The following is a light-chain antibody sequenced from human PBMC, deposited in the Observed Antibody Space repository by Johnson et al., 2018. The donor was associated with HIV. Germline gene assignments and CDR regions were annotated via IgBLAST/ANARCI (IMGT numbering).Light chain of an antibody. J-gene: IGLJ1*01. CDR2: DNN. CDR3: GTWDSSLSVYV. Sequence: QPVLTQPPSVSAAPGQKVTISCSGSSSNIGNNYVSWYQQFPGTAPKLVIYDNNKRPSGIPDRFSGSKSGTSATLAITGLQTGDEAYYYCGTWDSSLSVYVFGTGTKVTVL. CDR1: SSNIGNNY. V-gene: IGLV1-51*01.